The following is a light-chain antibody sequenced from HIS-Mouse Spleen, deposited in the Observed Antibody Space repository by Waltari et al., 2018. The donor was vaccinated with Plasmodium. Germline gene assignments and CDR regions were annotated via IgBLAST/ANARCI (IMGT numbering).Light chain of an antibody. CDR2: QDS. CDR3: QAWDSSTVV. CDR1: NLGYNY. Sequence: SYELTQPPSVSVSPGQTASITCSGDNLGYNYACWYQQKQGQSPVLVIYQDSKRPSGIPERFSGSNSGNTATLTISGTQAMDEADYYCQAWDSSTVVFGGGTKLTVL. V-gene: IGLV3-1*01. J-gene: IGLJ2*01.